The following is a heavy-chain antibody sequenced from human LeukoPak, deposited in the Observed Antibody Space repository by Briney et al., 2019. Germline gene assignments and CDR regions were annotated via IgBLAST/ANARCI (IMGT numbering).Heavy chain of an antibody. V-gene: IGHV3-21*01. CDR2: ISSGSTYI. Sequence: PGGSLRLPCAASGFAFSSYSMSWVRQAPGKGLEWVSCISSGSTYINNADSVKGRFTISRDSAENSLYLQMNSLRAEDTAVYYCARGGSYNAVDYWGQGTLVTVSS. D-gene: IGHD1-26*01. J-gene: IGHJ4*02. CDR1: GFAFSSYS. CDR3: ARGGSYNAVDY.